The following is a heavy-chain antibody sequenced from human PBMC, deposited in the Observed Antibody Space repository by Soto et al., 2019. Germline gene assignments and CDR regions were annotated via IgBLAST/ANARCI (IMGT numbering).Heavy chain of an antibody. V-gene: IGHV3-72*01. J-gene: IGHJ4*02. CDR1: GFTFSDHY. CDR2: VRNKANSYST. CDR3: VRVHIGAPTRYFDY. Sequence: EVQLVESGGGLVQPGGSLRLSCAASGFTFSDHYMDWVRQAPGKGLEWVGRVRNKANSYSTQYAASVKGRFTVSRDDSENSVFLQMNSLKSDDTAVYYCVRVHIGAPTRYFDYWGQGTLVTVSS.